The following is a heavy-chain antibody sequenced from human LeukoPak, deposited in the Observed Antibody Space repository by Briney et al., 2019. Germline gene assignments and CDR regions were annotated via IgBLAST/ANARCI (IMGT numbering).Heavy chain of an antibody. Sequence: GSLRLSCAASGFTFSSYAMHWVRQAPGKGLEWVAVISYDGSNKYYADSVKGRFTISRDNSKNTLYLQMNSLRAEDTAVYYCARSPPYRRVVVAACDYWGQGTLVTVSS. D-gene: IGHD2-15*01. J-gene: IGHJ4*02. CDR2: ISYDGSNK. CDR1: GFTFSSYA. V-gene: IGHV3-30*04. CDR3: ARSPPYRRVVVAACDY.